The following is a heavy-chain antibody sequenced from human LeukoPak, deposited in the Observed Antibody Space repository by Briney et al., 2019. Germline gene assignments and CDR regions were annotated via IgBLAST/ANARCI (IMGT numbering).Heavy chain of an antibody. CDR1: GFTFSSAW. CDR3: ARVPGDY. D-gene: IGHD1-14*01. J-gene: IGHJ4*02. V-gene: IGHV3-21*01. CDR2: ISGSGGST. Sequence: GGSLRLSCVASGFTFSSAWMSWLRQAPGKGLEWVSAISGSGGSTYYADSVKGRFTISRDNAKSSLYLQMNSLTAEDTAVYYCARVPGDYWGQGTLVTVSS.